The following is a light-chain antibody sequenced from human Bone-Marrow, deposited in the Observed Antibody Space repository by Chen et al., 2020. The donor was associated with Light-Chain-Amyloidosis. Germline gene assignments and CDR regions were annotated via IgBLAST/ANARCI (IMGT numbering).Light chain of an antibody. V-gene: IGLV3-21*02. CDR1: NIGSTS. CDR2: DDS. CDR3: QVWDRSSDRPV. J-gene: IGLJ3*02. Sequence: SHVLTQPSSAPVAPGPTATIACGGNNIGSTSVHWYQQTPGQAPLLVVYDDSDRPSGIPQRLSGSNSGNTATLTISRVEAGDEADYYCQVWDRSSDRPVFGGGTKLTVL.